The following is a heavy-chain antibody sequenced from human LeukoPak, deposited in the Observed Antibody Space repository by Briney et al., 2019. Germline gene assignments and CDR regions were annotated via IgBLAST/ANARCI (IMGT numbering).Heavy chain of an antibody. CDR2: LNSSGGST. V-gene: IGHV1-46*01. Sequence: ASVKVSCKTSGYIFTDYYIHWVRQAPGQGLEWMGILNSSGGSTTYAQRFQGRITMTRDASTSTVYMELRSLRAEDTAVYYCAKQLGYCSDGSCYFPYWGQGTLVTVSS. J-gene: IGHJ4*02. D-gene: IGHD2-15*01. CDR1: GYIFTDYY. CDR3: AKQLGYCSDGSCYFPY.